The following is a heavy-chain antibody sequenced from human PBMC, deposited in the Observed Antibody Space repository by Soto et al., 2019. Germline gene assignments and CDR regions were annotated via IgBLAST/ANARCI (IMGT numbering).Heavy chain of an antibody. CDR3: AIEGSENGDSKVHYYYYYGMDV. CDR1: VYTFTRYY. Sequence: ASVNVSRQACVYTFTRYYMHWLRQPPAQGVEGVGIINPSRSSTSYAQKYQGRVTMTRDTTTSTVYKEMSSLRSEDTAVYYCAIEGSENGDSKVHYYYYYGMDVWGQGTTVTVSS. V-gene: IGHV1-46*01. J-gene: IGHJ6*02. D-gene: IGHD4-17*01. CDR2: INPSRSST.